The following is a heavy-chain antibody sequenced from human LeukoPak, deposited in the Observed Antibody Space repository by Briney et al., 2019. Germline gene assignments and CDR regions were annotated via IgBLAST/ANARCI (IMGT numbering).Heavy chain of an antibody. D-gene: IGHD5-24*01. V-gene: IGHV1-2*02. CDR2: INPNSGGT. J-gene: IGHJ5*02. Sequence: ASVKVSCKASGYTFTGYYIHWVRQAPGQGLEWMGWINPNSGGTNYAQKFQGRVTMTGDTSISTAYMELSRLRSDDTAVYYCARDTGMAIMGVWFDPWGQGTLVTVSS. CDR3: ARDTGMAIMGVWFDP. CDR1: GYTFTGYY.